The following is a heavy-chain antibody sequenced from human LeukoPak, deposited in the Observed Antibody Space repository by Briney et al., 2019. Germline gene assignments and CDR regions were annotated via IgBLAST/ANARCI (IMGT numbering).Heavy chain of an antibody. CDR2: ISGSGGST. J-gene: IGHJ4*02. Sequence: GGSLRLSCAASGFTFSSYAMSWVRQAPGKGREWVSAISGSGGSTYYADSVKGRFTISRDNAKNTLCLQMNSLRAEDTAIYYCAQEETAMIFDYWGQGTLVTVSS. V-gene: IGHV3-23*01. D-gene: IGHD5-18*01. CDR1: GFTFSSYA. CDR3: AQEETAMIFDY.